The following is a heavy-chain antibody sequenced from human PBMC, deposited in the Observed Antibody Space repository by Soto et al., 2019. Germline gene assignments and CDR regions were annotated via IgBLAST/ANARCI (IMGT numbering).Heavy chain of an antibody. CDR2: INHSGST. J-gene: IGHJ4*02. D-gene: IGHD3-10*01. CDR3: ARIYYGSGSSWFPIDY. Sequence: SETLSLTCAVYGGSFSCYYWSWIRQPPGKGLEWIGEINHSGSTNYNPSLKSRVTISVDTSKNQFSLKLSSVTAADTAVYYCARIYYGSGSSWFPIDYWGQGTLVTVSS. V-gene: IGHV4-34*01. CDR1: GGSFSCYY.